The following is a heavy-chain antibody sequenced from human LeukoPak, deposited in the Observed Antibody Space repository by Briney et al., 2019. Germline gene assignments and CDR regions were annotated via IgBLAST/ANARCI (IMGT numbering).Heavy chain of an antibody. J-gene: IGHJ5*02. CDR2: INPNSGGT. CDR1: GYTFTGYY. V-gene: IGHV1-2*02. D-gene: IGHD6-13*01. CDR3: ARGAPSYSSSWYDNWFDP. Sequence: SVKVSCKASGYTFTGYYMHWVRQAPGQGLEWMGWINPNSGGTNYAQKFQGRVTMTRDTSISTAYMELSRLRSDDTAVYYCARGAPSYSSSWYDNWFDPWGQGTLVTVSS.